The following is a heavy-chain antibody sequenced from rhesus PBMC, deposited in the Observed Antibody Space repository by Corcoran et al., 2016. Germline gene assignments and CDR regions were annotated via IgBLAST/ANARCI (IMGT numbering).Heavy chain of an antibody. CDR2: ISSDGSST. Sequence: EVQLVESGGGLVQPGGSLRLSCAASGFTFSSYWMYWVRQAPGKGLEWVSRISSDGSSTSHADSVKGRFTISRENAKNSLYLQMNSLRAEDTAVYYCAAAIAAAGTGIDYWGQGVLVTVSS. CDR1: GFTFSSYW. V-gene: IGHV3-119*01. J-gene: IGHJ4*01. D-gene: IGHD6-25*01. CDR3: AAAIAAAGTGIDY.